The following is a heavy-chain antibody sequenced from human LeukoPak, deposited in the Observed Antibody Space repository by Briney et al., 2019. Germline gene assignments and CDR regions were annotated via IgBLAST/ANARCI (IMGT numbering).Heavy chain of an antibody. CDR3: ARGGVDHAFDV. CDR2: IDSDGSTA. J-gene: IGHJ3*01. D-gene: IGHD2-8*01. V-gene: IGHV3-74*01. CDR1: GFTFSTYW. Sequence: GGSLRLSCAASGFTFSTYWMHWDRQGPGKGLVWVSRIDSDGSTAIYADSVKGRFTISRDNAKNTLYLQMDSLRAEDTAVYYCARGGVDHAFDVWGQGTMVTVSS.